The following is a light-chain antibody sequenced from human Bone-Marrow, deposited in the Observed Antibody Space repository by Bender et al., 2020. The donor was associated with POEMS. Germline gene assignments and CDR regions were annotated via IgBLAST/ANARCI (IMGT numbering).Light chain of an antibody. V-gene: IGLV3-21*02. CDR3: SSYTSSSTLV. CDR1: KIGTKS. J-gene: IGLJ2*01. Sequence: SYVLTQPPSVSVAPGQTASVTCGGNKIGTKSVHWYQRKPGQAPVLVVHDDTIRPSGVSDRFSGSKSGNTASLTISGLQAEDEADYYCSSYTSSSTLVFGGGTKLTVL. CDR2: DDT.